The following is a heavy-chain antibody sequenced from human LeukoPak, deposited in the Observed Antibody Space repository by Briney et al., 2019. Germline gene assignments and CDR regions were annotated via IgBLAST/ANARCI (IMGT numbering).Heavy chain of an antibody. CDR1: GFTFSNYS. CDR2: ISSSSSYI. CDR3: ARGRSLVGSGYYAY. V-gene: IGHV3-21*01. D-gene: IGHD3-22*01. Sequence: GGSLRLSCAASGFTFSNYSMIWVGQAPGKEREWVSSISSSSSYIYHAAAVKGRITNSSNNAKDSLHLKMNRFGGDAPAVYYCARGRSLVGSGYYAYWGQGTLVTVCS. J-gene: IGHJ4*02.